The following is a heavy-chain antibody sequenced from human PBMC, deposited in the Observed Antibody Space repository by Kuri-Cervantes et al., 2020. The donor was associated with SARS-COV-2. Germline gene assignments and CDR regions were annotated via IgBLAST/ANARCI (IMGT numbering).Heavy chain of an antibody. V-gene: IGHV3-23*01. D-gene: IGHD2-2*02. Sequence: GGSLRLSCAASGFTFEDYAMHWVRQAPGKGQEWVSAISGSGGSTYYADSVKGRFTISRDNSKNTLYLQMNSLRAEDTAVYYCAKGGSQIVVVPAAILCYFDYWGQGTLVTVSS. CDR2: ISGSGGST. CDR1: GFTFEDYA. J-gene: IGHJ4*02. CDR3: AKGGSQIVVVPAAILCYFDY.